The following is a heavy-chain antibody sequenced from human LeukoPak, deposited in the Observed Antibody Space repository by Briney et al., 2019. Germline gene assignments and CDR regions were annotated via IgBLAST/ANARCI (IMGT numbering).Heavy chain of an antibody. Sequence: SETLSLTCTVSSGSISSYYWSWIRQPAGKGLEWMGYISYSGSTNYNPSLQSRVTISVDTSKNQFSLKLSSVTAADTAVYYCARSGYYHSGVYHWWFDPWGQGTLVTVSS. CDR1: SGSISSYY. J-gene: IGHJ5*02. CDR3: ARSGYYHSGVYHWWFDP. CDR2: ISYSGST. D-gene: IGHD3-22*01. V-gene: IGHV4-59*01.